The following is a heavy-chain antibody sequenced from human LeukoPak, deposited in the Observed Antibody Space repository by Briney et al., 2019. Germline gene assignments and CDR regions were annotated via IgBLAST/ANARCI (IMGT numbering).Heavy chain of an antibody. J-gene: IGHJ4*02. CDR3: ARLTHGDYDY. CDR1: GGSISSSSYY. Sequence: SETLSLTCTVFGGSISSSSYYWGWVRQPPGKGLEWIGSIYYGGNTYYNASLKSRVTISVDTSKNQFSLKLSSVTAADTAVYYCARLTHGDYDYWGQGTLVTVSS. CDR2: IYYGGNT. V-gene: IGHV4-39*01. D-gene: IGHD4-17*01.